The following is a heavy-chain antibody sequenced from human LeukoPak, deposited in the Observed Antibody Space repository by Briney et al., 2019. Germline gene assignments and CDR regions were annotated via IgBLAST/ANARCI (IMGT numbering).Heavy chain of an antibody. CDR1: GFTFSDYY. V-gene: IGHV3-11*01. CDR3: ARALPGGAEIWFDP. Sequence: GGSPRLSCAASGFTFSDYYMSWIRQAPGKGLGWVSYISSSGSTIYYADSVKGRFTISRDNAKNSLYLQMNSLRAEDTAVYYCARALPGGAEIWFDPWGQGTLVTVSS. D-gene: IGHD4-23*01. J-gene: IGHJ5*02. CDR2: ISSSGSTI.